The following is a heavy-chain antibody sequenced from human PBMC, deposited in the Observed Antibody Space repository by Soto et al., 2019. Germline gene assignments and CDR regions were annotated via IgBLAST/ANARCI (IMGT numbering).Heavy chain of an antibody. CDR2: ISYDGSNK. Sequence: PGGSLRLSCAASGFTFSSYGMHWVRQAPGKGLEWVAVISYDGSNKYYADSVKGRFTISRDNSKNTLYLQMNSLRAEDTAVYYCARDRSSSWDHDGMDVWGQGTTVTVSS. J-gene: IGHJ6*02. V-gene: IGHV3-30*03. D-gene: IGHD6-13*01. CDR1: GFTFSSYG. CDR3: ARDRSSSWDHDGMDV.